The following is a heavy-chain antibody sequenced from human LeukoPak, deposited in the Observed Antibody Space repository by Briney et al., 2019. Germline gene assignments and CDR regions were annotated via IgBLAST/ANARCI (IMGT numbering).Heavy chain of an antibody. Sequence: SSETLSLTCGVSGGSLYGYFWSWIRQPPGKGLEWIGEINHSGSTHYNPSLKSRVTISVDTSKNQFSLKLSSVTAADTAVYYCARSVWYSYGSGWFDPWGQGTLVTVSS. J-gene: IGHJ5*02. CDR2: INHSGST. CDR1: GGSLYGYF. CDR3: ARSVWYSYGSGWFDP. V-gene: IGHV4-34*01. D-gene: IGHD5-18*01.